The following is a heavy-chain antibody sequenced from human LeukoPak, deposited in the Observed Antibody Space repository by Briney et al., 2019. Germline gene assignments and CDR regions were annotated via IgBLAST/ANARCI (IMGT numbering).Heavy chain of an antibody. V-gene: IGHV3-21*01. D-gene: IGHD3-10*01. CDR1: GFTFSSYS. CDR3: APFRGVSGLDV. Sequence: GGSLRLSCAASGFTFSSYSMNWVRQAPGKGLEWVSSISSSSSYIYYADPVKGRFTISRDNAKNSLYLQMNSLRAEDTAVYYCAPFRGVSGLDVWGQGTTVTVSS. J-gene: IGHJ6*02. CDR2: ISSSSSYI.